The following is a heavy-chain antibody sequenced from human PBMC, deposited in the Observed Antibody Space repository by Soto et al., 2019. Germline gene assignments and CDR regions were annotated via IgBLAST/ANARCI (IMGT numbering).Heavy chain of an antibody. V-gene: IGHV3-23*01. J-gene: IGHJ4*02. D-gene: IGHD1-1*01. CDR3: AKSLDNLYDGGYFAC. CDR2: ISGSGGTT. Sequence: EVQLLESGGGLVQPGGSLRLSCAASGFSFSSYAMSWVRQAPGKGLQWVSTISGSGGTTYYADSVKGRFTISRDNSKNTLSLQTNSLPVEDTAVYYCAKSLDNLYDGGYFACWGQGPLVTVSS. CDR1: GFSFSSYA.